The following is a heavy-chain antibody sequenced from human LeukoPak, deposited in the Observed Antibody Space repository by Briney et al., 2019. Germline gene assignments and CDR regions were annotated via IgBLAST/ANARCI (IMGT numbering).Heavy chain of an antibody. V-gene: IGHV3-30-3*01. CDR1: GFTFSSYA. Sequence: GGSLRLSCAASGFTFSSYAMHWVRQAPGKGLEWVAVIPYDGSNKYYADSVKGRSTISRDNSKNTLYLQMNSLRAEDTAVYYCARVGYYYDSSGYTGFDYWGQGTLVTVSS. CDR2: IPYDGSNK. D-gene: IGHD3-22*01. CDR3: ARVGYYYDSSGYTGFDY. J-gene: IGHJ4*02.